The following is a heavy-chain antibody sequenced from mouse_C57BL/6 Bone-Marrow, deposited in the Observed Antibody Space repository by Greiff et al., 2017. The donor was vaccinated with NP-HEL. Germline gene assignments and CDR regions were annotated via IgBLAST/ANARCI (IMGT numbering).Heavy chain of an antibody. CDR1: GFSLTSYG. D-gene: IGHD1-1*01. J-gene: IGHJ2*01. Sequence: VKLMESGPGLVQPSQSLSITCTVSGFSLTSYGVHWVRQSPGKGLEWLGVIWSGGSTDYNAAFISRLSISKDNSKSQVFFKMNSLQADDTAIYYCARNPYGSSYGYFDYWGQGTTLTVSS. CDR3: ARNPYGSSYGYFDY. CDR2: IWSGGST. V-gene: IGHV2-2*01.